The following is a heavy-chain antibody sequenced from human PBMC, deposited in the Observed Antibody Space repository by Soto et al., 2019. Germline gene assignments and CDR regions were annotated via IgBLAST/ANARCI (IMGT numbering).Heavy chain of an antibody. V-gene: IGHV3-66*01. Sequence: GGSLRLSCAASGFTVSSNYMSWVRQAPGKGLEWVSVIYSGGSTYYADSVKGRFTISRDNSKNTLYLQMNSLRAEDTAVYYCVKTPSGYYPIDSVDYWGQGTLVTVSS. D-gene: IGHD3-3*01. CDR2: IYSGGST. CDR3: VKTPSGYYPIDSVDY. J-gene: IGHJ4*02. CDR1: GFTVSSNY.